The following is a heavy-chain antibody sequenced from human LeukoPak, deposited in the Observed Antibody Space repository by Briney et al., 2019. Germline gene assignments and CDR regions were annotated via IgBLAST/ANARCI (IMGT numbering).Heavy chain of an antibody. CDR1: GYTFTSYG. D-gene: IGHD2-15*01. CDR2: IIPILGIA. Sequence: SVKVSCKASGYTFTSYGISWVRQAPGQGLEWMGRIIPILGIANYAQKFQGRVTITADKSTSTAYMELSSLRSEDTAVYYCARDKLRYYGMDVWGQGTTVTVSS. J-gene: IGHJ6*02. V-gene: IGHV1-69*04. CDR3: ARDKLRYYGMDV.